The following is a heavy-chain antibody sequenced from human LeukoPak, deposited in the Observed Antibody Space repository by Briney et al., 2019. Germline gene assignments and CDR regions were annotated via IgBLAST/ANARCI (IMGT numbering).Heavy chain of an antibody. Sequence: SETLSLTCTVSGGSISSYYWSWIRQPPGKGLEWIGSIYYSGSTYYNPSLKSRVTISVDTSKNQFSLKLSSVTAADTAVYYCARAGGYYYYYMDVWGKGTTVTVSS. V-gene: IGHV4-59*05. CDR1: GGSISSYY. J-gene: IGHJ6*03. CDR3: ARAGGYYYYYMDV. D-gene: IGHD3-16*01. CDR2: IYYSGST.